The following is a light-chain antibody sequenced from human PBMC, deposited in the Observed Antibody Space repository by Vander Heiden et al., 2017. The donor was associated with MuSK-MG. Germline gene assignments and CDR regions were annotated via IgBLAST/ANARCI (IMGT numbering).Light chain of an antibody. V-gene: IGKV3-11*01. Sequence: EIVLTQSPPTLSLSPGESATLSSRASHSVSSYLAWYQPEPAQAPRLLIYDASNRATGNPARFSGSESATDCTLTVRRLEPEDCAVYYCQQRSNWPRSVNFGQGTRLEIK. CDR3: QQRSNWPRSVN. CDR1: HSVSSY. J-gene: IGKJ5*01. CDR2: DAS.